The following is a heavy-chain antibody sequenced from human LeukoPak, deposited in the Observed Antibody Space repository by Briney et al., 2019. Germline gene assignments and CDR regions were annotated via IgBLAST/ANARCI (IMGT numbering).Heavy chain of an antibody. Sequence: PSETLSLTCTVSGGSISSYYWSWIRQPPGKGLEWIGYIYYSGSTNYNPSLKSRVSISVDTSKNQLSLKLRSVTAADTAVYYGAREGSAMVDYWGQGILVTVSS. V-gene: IGHV4-59*01. CDR2: IYYSGST. CDR1: GGSISSYY. J-gene: IGHJ4*02. CDR3: AREGSAMVDY. D-gene: IGHD5-18*01.